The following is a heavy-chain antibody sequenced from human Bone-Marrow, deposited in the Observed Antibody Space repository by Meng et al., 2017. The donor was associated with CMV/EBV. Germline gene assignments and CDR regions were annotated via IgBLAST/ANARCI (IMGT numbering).Heavy chain of an antibody. V-gene: IGHV3-23*01. J-gene: IGHJ4*02. CDR2: ISGSGGST. CDR3: AKGNFWSGYSNYYFDY. Sequence: GGSLRLSCAASGFTFSSYAMSWVRQAPGKGLEWASSISGSGGSTYYADSVKGRFTISRDNAKNSLYLQMNSLRTEDTALYFCAKGNFWSGYSNYYFDYWGQGTLVTVSS. CDR1: GFTFSSYA. D-gene: IGHD3-3*01.